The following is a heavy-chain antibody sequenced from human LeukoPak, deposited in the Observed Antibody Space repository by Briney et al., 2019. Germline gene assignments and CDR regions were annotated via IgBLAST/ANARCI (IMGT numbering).Heavy chain of an antibody. J-gene: IGHJ1*01. V-gene: IGHV7-4-1*02. D-gene: IGHD4-17*01. CDR1: GYTFTNYA. CDR2: INTNTGNP. Sequence: ASVKVSCKASGYTFTNYAMNWVRQAPGQGLEWMGWINTNTGNPTYAQGFRGRIVFSLDTSVSTAYLQISSLKAEDTAVYYCARSVTPQYFQHWGQGTLVTVSS. CDR3: ARSVTPQYFQH.